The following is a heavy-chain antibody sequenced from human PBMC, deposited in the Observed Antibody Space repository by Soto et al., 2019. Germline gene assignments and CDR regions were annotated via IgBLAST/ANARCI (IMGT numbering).Heavy chain of an antibody. J-gene: IGHJ1*01. CDR1: GFTFSSYA. D-gene: IGHD3-10*01. Sequence: EVQLLESGGGLVQPGGSLRLSCAASGFTFSSYAMSWVRQAPGKGLEWVSAISGSGGSTYYADSVKGRFTISRDNSKNKLYLQMNSLRDEDTAVYYCAKDKSSGSYYNAFEYFQHWGQGTLVTVSS. V-gene: IGHV3-23*01. CDR3: AKDKSSGSYYNAFEYFQH. CDR2: ISGSGGST.